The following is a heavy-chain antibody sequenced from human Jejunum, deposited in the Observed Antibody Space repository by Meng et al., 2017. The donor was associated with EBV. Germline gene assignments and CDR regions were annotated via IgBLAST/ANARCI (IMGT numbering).Heavy chain of an antibody. D-gene: IGHD3-10*01. Sequence: IPLKASGPSLLNTTQTLTLTCTFSWFSLTTSGVGVAWIRQPPGKALEWLGYIYWNDDKQYSPSLKSRLTITKHTSKNQVVLTMTNMDPVDTATYYCARRLNLDYRSGTYNCLDPWGQGTLVTVSS. CDR1: WFSLTTSGVG. V-gene: IGHV2-5*01. J-gene: IGHJ5*02. CDR2: IYWNDDK. CDR3: ARRLNLDYRSGTYNCLDP.